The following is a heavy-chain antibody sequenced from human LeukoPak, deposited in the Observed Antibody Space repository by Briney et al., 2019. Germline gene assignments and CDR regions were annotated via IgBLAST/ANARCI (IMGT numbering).Heavy chain of an antibody. CDR3: AKDRGGVAAVFDAFDI. V-gene: IGHV3-30*02. D-gene: IGHD6-13*01. CDR2: IRYDGSNK. CDR1: GFTFSSYG. Sequence: GGSLRLSCAASGFTFSSYGMHWVRQAPGKGLEWVAFIRYDGSNKYYADSVKGRFTISRDNSKNTLYLQMNSLRAEDTAVYYCAKDRGGVAAVFDAFDIWGQGTMVTVSS. J-gene: IGHJ3*02.